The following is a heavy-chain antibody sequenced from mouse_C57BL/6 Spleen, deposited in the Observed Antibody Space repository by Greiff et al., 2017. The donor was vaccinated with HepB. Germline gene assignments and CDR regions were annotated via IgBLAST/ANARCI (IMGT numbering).Heavy chain of an antibody. CDR1: GFTFSSYG. D-gene: IGHD1-1*01. Sequence: EVKLMESGGDLVKPGGSLKLSCAASGFTFSSYGMSWVRQTPDKRLEWVATISSGGSYTYYPDSVKGRFTISRDNAKNTLYLQMSSLKSEDTAMYYCASQGDYYGSSSVYAMDYWGQGTSVTVSS. CDR3: ASQGDYYGSSSVYAMDY. CDR2: ISSGGSYT. J-gene: IGHJ4*01. V-gene: IGHV5-6*01.